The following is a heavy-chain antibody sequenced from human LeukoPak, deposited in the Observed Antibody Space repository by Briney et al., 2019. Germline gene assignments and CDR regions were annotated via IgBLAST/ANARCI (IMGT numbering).Heavy chain of an antibody. CDR2: IYYSGST. V-gene: IGHV4-59*01. CDR1: GDSISSYY. J-gene: IGHJ4*02. Sequence: SETLSLTCTVSGDSISSYYWSWIRQPPRKGLEWIGYIYYSGSTNYNPSLKSRVTISVDTSKNQFSLKLSSVTAADTAVYYCARRSSSFDYWGQGTLVTVSS. D-gene: IGHD6-13*01. CDR3: ARRSSSFDY.